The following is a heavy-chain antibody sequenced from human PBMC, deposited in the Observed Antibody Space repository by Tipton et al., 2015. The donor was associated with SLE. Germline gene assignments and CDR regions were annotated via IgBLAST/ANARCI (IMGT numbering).Heavy chain of an antibody. D-gene: IGHD5-24*01. J-gene: IGHJ4*02. V-gene: IGHV4-34*01. Sequence: TLSLTCAVYGGSFSGYYWSWIRQPPGKGLEWIGEINHSGSTNYNPSLKSRVTISVDTSKNQFSLKLSSVTAADTAVYYCARLAGMAGLDYWGQGTLVTVSS. CDR3: ARLAGMAGLDY. CDR2: INHSGST. CDR1: GGSFSGYY.